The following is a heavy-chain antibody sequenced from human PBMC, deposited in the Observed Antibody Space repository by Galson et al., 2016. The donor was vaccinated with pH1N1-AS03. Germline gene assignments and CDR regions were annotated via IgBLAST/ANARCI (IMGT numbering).Heavy chain of an antibody. D-gene: IGHD1-26*01. CDR2: IKSQSYGGTP. CDR1: GFTFSNYA. Sequence: SLRLSCAASGFTFSNYAMGWVRQAPGKGLEWVGRIKSQSYGGTPDYGAPVKGRFTISRDDSKNTLYLQMSSLKTEDTAIYYCATTCGTCDRLTHGLDVWGQGTTVTGCS. V-gene: IGHV3-15*01. CDR3: ATTCGTCDRLTHGLDV. J-gene: IGHJ6*02.